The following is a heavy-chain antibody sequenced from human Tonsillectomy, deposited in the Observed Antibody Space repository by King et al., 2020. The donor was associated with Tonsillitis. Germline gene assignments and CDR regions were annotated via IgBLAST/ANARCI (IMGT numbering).Heavy chain of an antibody. D-gene: IGHD3-16*01. CDR1: GASINNYS. CDR2: IYSNGNI. Sequence: QLQESGPGLVKPSQTLSLTCTVSGASINNYSWNWLRQPPGERLEWIGLIYSNGNINYNPSLKSRISVSADTSKNQVSLRLTSVTAADTAIYYCARDAYGSIDYWGQGTLVTVSS. V-gene: IGHV4-59*01. J-gene: IGHJ4*02. CDR3: ARDAYGSIDY.